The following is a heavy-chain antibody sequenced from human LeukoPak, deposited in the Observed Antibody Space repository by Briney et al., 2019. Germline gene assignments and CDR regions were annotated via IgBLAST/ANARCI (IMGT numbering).Heavy chain of an antibody. D-gene: IGHD5-12*01. J-gene: IGHJ4*02. CDR1: GGTFSSYA. Sequence: ASVKVSCKASGGTFSSYAISWVRQAPGQGLEWMGGIIPIFGTANHAQKFQGRVTITADESTSTAYMELSSLRSEDTAVYYCARDNNSGYDPLDYWGQGTLVTVSS. V-gene: IGHV1-69*13. CDR3: ARDNNSGYDPLDY. CDR2: IIPIFGTA.